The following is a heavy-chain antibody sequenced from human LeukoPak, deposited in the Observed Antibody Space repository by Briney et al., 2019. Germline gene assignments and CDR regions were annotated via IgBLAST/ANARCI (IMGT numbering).Heavy chain of an antibody. J-gene: IGHJ5*02. V-gene: IGHV3-23*01. CDR3: AKDYSSNWYNWFDP. D-gene: IGHD6-13*01. Sequence: GGSLRLSCAASGFTFSSFAMSWVRQAPGKGLEWVSAISTSVGSTYYADSVEGRFTISRDNSKNTLYLQMNSLRAEDTAVYYCAKDYSSNWYNWFDPWGQGTLVTVSS. CDR2: ISTSVGST. CDR1: GFTFSSFA.